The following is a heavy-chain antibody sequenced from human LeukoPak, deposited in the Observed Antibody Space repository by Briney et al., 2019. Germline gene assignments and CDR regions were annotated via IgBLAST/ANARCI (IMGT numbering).Heavy chain of an antibody. CDR3: ARDRITPLGVFPPFLDY. CDR1: GYTFITYG. V-gene: IGHV1-18*01. Sequence: GASVKVSCKASGYTFITYGISWVRQAPGQGHEWMGWVSAYNGNTNYAQKFQGRVTTTIELSTSTAYMELRRLRSDDTAVYYCARDRITPLGVFPPFLDYWGQGILVTVSS. CDR2: VSAYNGNT. J-gene: IGHJ4*02. D-gene: IGHD3-3*01.